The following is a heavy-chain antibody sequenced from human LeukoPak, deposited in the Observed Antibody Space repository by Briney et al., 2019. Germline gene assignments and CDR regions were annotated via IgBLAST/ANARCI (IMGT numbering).Heavy chain of an antibody. J-gene: IGHJ6*03. CDR1: GGSISSGGYY. CDR2: IYYSGST. V-gene: IGHV4-31*03. CDR3: ARAPGLKVAYYYYYMDV. Sequence: NSSQTLSLTCTVSGGSISSGGYYWSWIRQHPGRGLEWIGYIYYSGSTYYNPSLKSRVTISVDTSKNQFSLKLSSVTAADTAVYYCARAPGLKVAYYYYYMDVWGKGTTVTVSS.